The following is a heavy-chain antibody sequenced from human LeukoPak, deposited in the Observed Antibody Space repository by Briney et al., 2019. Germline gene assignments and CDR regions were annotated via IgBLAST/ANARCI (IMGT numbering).Heavy chain of an antibody. CDR3: AKRPSDYGDYVSYFDH. J-gene: IGHJ4*02. CDR2: ISDDGRSK. CDR1: GFSFISYG. V-gene: IGHV3-30*18. Sequence: GGSLRLSCGASGFSFISYGMHWVRQAPGKGLEWVGVISDDGRSKDYANSVKGRFTISRDNSKDTLYLQMNSLRAEDTAVYYCAKRPSDYGDYVSYFDHWGQGTLVTVSS. D-gene: IGHD4-17*01.